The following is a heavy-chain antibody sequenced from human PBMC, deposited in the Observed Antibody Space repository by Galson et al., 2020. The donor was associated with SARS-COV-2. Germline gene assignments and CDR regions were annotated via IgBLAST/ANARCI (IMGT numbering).Heavy chain of an antibody. J-gene: IGHJ4*02. CDR2: ISSSGSTI. Sequence: GGSLRLSCAASGFTFSDYYMSWIRQAPGKGLEWVSYISSSGSTIYYADSVKGRFTISRDNAKNSLYLQMNSLRAEDTAVYYCATHVLRFLEWLLYWGQGTLVTVSS. D-gene: IGHD3-3*01. V-gene: IGHV3-11*01. CDR1: GFTFSDYY. CDR3: ATHVLRFLEWLLY.